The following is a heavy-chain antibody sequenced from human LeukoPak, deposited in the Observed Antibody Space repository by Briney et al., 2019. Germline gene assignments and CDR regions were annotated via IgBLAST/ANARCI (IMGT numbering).Heavy chain of an antibody. J-gene: IGHJ6*02. V-gene: IGHV1-18*01. CDR3: ARGYIVLMVYAPYYYGMDV. CDR2: ISAYNGNT. CDR1: GGTFSSYA. Sequence: GASVKVSCKASGGTFSSYAISWVRQAPGQGLEWMGWISAYNGNTNYAQKLQGRVTMTTDTSTSTAYMELRSLRSDDTAVYYCARGYIVLMVYAPYYYGMDVWGQGTTVTVSS. D-gene: IGHD2-8*01.